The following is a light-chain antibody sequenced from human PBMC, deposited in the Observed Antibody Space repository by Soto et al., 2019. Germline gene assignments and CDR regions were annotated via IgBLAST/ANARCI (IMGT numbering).Light chain of an antibody. CDR3: SSDTGRSTLD. Sequence: QSVLTQPASVSGSPGQSITISCTGTNSDIAAYNYVSWYQQHPGKAPKVMIYDVSYRPSGVPNRFSGSKSGNTASLTISGLQSEDEADYYGSSDTGRSTLDFGTGTKVTV. CDR1: NSDIAAYNY. J-gene: IGLJ1*01. V-gene: IGLV2-14*01. CDR2: DVS.